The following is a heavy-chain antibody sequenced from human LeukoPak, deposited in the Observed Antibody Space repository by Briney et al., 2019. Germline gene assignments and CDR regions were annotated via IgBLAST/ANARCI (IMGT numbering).Heavy chain of an antibody. CDR1: GFTFTSYW. Sequence: GGSLRLSCVVSGFTFTSYWMHWVRQAPGKGLVSVSRISADGSSPSYADSVQGRFTISRDNAKNTLILQMNSLRAEHTAVYYLVIAREPGRDGDYWGQGTLVSVS. J-gene: IGHJ4*02. V-gene: IGHV3-74*01. D-gene: IGHD5-24*01. CDR3: VIAREPGRDGDY. CDR2: ISADGSSP.